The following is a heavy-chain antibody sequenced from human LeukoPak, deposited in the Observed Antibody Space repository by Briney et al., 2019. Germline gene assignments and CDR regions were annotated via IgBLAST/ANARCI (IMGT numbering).Heavy chain of an antibody. V-gene: IGHV1-8*02. J-gene: IGHJ6*03. CDR1: GYAFTSYG. Sequence: GASVKVSCKASGYAFTSYGISWVRQAPGQGLEWMGWMNPNSGNTGYAQKFQGRVTMTRNTSISTAYMELSSLRSEDTAVYYCARADYYYYMDVWGKGTTVTISS. CDR3: ARADYYYYMDV. CDR2: MNPNSGNT.